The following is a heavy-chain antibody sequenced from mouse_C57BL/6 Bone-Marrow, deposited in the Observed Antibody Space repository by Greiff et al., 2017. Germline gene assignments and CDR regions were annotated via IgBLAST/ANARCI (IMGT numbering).Heavy chain of an antibody. V-gene: IGHV5-9*01. D-gene: IGHD2-4*01. CDR3: ARQGSTMITGFDY. J-gene: IGHJ2*01. Sequence: EVMLVESGGGLVKPGGSLKLSCAASGFTFSSYTMSWVRQTPEKRLEWVATISGGGGNTYYPDSVKGRFTISRDNAKNTLYLQMSSLRSEDTALYYCARQGSTMITGFDYWGQGTTLTVSS. CDR2: ISGGGGNT. CDR1: GFTFSSYT.